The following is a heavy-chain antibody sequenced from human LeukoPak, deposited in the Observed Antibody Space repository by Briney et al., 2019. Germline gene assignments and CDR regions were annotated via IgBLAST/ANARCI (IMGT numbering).Heavy chain of an antibody. Sequence: GGSLRLSCAASGFTFSSYWMSWVRQVPGKRLEWVANIKQDGSETYYVDSVKGRFTISRDNAKKSLYLQMNSLRGEDTAVYYCARGVQGFYYFDYWGQGTLVTVSS. CDR2: IKQDGSET. CDR3: ARGVQGFYYFDY. CDR1: GFTFSSYW. J-gene: IGHJ4*02. V-gene: IGHV3-7*01. D-gene: IGHD3/OR15-3a*01.